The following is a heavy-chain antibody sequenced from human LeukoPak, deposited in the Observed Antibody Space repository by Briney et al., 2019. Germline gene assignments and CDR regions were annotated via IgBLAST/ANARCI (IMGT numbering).Heavy chain of an antibody. CDR2: IKQDGSER. D-gene: IGHD3-9*01. CDR3: ARVLRYFDWLPYGMDV. Sequence: AGGSLRLSCAASGFTFSSYWMSWVRQAPGKGLEWVANIKQDGSERYYVDSVKGRFTISRDNAKNSLYLQMNSPRAEDTAVYYCARVLRYFDWLPYGMDVWGQGTTVTVSS. V-gene: IGHV3-7*01. J-gene: IGHJ6*02. CDR1: GFTFSSYW.